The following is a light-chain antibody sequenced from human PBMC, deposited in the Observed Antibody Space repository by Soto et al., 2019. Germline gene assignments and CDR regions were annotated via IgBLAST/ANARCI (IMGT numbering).Light chain of an antibody. V-gene: IGKV3-15*01. CDR1: QSVSNN. J-gene: IGKJ1*01. CDR2: GAS. Sequence: EIVMTQSPATLSVSPGERATLSCRASQSVSNNLAWYQKKPGQAPRLLIHGASTRATGIPARFSGSGSGTEFTLTISSLQSEDVAFYYWQQYNNWWTFGQGTRVDIK. CDR3: QQYNNWWT.